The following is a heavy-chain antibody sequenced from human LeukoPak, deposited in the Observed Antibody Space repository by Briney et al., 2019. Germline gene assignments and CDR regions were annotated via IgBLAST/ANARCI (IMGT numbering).Heavy chain of an antibody. CDR2: IIPIFGTA. CDR1: GGTFSSYA. V-gene: IGHV1-69*05. CDR3: ARGRSSWYRAFDI. Sequence: ASVKVSCKASGGTFSSYAISWVRQAPGQGLEWMGGIIPIFGTANYAQKFQGRVTITTDESTSTAYMELSSLGSEDTAVYYCARGRSSWYRAFDIWGQGTMVTVSS. D-gene: IGHD6-13*01. J-gene: IGHJ3*02.